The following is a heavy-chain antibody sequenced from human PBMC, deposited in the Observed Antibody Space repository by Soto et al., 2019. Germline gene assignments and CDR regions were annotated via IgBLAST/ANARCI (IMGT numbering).Heavy chain of an antibody. V-gene: IGHV3-23*01. Sequence: EVQLLESGGGLVQPGGSLRLSCAASGFTFSSYALNWVRQAPGKGLEWVSVISGSGDNTYYADSVKGRFTISRDNSQNTLYLQMSTLRAEDTAVYYCAKDLGTDDFWSAYYTYYYMDVWGKGTTVTGSS. D-gene: IGHD3-3*01. CDR3: AKDLGTDDFWSAYYTYYYMDV. CDR2: ISGSGDNT. J-gene: IGHJ6*03. CDR1: GFTFSSYA.